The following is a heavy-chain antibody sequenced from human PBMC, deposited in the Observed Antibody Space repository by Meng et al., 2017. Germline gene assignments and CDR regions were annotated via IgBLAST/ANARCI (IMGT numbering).Heavy chain of an antibody. D-gene: IGHD6-19*01. CDR3: ARAIAVSGTGRFDY. CDR1: YTSSATYA. Sequence: VQLVYAGAWVKKPGAVWDFSTKSSYTSSATYAIRVVGEAPGQRLEWMGWNNAGNGDTKESQKLQGRVTITRDTSASTVYMVVSSLRSEDTVFYYCARAIAVSGTGRFDYWGQGTLVTVSS. V-gene: IGHV1-3*01. J-gene: IGHJ4*02. CDR2: NNAGNGDT.